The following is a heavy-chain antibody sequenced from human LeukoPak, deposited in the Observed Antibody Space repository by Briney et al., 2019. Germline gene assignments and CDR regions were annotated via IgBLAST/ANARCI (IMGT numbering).Heavy chain of an antibody. Sequence: GGSLRLSCAASGFTFSSYSMNWVRQAPGKGLEWVSYISSSSSTIYYADSVKGRFTISRDSAKNSLYLQMNSLRAEDTAVYYCARVLRLYCSSTSCLRRDNQYSSSSVWFDPWGQGTLVTVSS. CDR3: ARVLRLYCSSTSCLRRDNQYSSSSVWFDP. V-gene: IGHV3-48*01. J-gene: IGHJ5*02. CDR1: GFTFSSYS. CDR2: ISSSSSTI. D-gene: IGHD2-2*01.